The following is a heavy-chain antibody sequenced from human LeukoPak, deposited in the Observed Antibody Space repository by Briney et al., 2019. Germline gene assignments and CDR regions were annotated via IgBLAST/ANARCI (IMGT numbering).Heavy chain of an antibody. Sequence: SVKVSCKASGGTFSSYAISWVRQAPGQGLEWMGGIILIFGTANYAQKFQGRVTITADESTSTAYMELSSLRSEDTAVYYCAREGTQLVYYYYGMDVWGQGTTVTVSS. J-gene: IGHJ6*02. D-gene: IGHD6-6*01. CDR3: AREGTQLVYYYYGMDV. V-gene: IGHV1-69*13. CDR2: IILIFGTA. CDR1: GGTFSSYA.